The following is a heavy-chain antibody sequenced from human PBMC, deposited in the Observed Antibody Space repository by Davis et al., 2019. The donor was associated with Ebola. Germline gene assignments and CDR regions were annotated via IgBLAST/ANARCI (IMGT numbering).Heavy chain of an antibody. J-gene: IGHJ2*01. V-gene: IGHV1-69*10. Sequence: SVKVPCKASGGIFSSYAISWVRQAPGQGLEWMGGIIPILGIANYAQKFQGRVTITADESTSTAYMELRSLRSEDTAVYYCASGLVRGESYWYFDLWGRGTLVTVSS. CDR1: GGIFSSYA. CDR2: IIPILGIA. D-gene: IGHD6-6*01. CDR3: ASGLVRGESYWYFDL.